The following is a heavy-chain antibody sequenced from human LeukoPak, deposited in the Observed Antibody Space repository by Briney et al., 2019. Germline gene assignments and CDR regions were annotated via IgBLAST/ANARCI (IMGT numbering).Heavy chain of an antibody. CDR3: ARDGNLLGPYYYDSSGYGGHRLYYYYYMDV. CDR2: FSSIGGST. D-gene: IGHD3-22*01. J-gene: IGHJ6*03. V-gene: IGHV3-64*01. CDR1: GFTFSGYA. Sequence: VGSLRLSSAASGFTFSGYAMHWVRQAPGKGLEYVSAFSSIGGSTYYANSGKGRFTISRDNSKNTLYLQMGSLRAEDMAVYYCARDGNLLGPYYYDSSGYGGHRLYYYYYMDVWGKGTTVTVSS.